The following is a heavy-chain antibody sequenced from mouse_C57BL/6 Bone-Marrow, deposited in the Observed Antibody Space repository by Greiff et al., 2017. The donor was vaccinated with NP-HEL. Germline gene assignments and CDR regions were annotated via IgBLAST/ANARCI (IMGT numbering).Heavy chain of an antibody. D-gene: IGHD3-3*01. CDR2: INPSTGGT. Sequence: VQLQQSGPELVKPGASVKISCKASGYSFTGYYMNWVKQSPEKSLEWIGEINPSTGGTTYNQKFKAKATLTVDKSSSTAYMQLKSLTSEDSAVYYCANSEGDAMDYWGQGTSVTVSS. V-gene: IGHV1-42*01. CDR3: ANSEGDAMDY. CDR1: GYSFTGYY. J-gene: IGHJ4*01.